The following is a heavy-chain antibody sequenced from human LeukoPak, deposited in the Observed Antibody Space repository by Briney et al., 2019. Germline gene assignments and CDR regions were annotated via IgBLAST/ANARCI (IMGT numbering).Heavy chain of an antibody. J-gene: IGHJ4*02. CDR2: ISSGSSYI. Sequence: GGSLRLSCAASGFIFSTYSMNWVRQAPGKGLGWVSSISSGSSYIYYADSVKGRFTISRDNAKNSLYLKMNSLRAEDTAVYYCVRDRYCGSSSCYHGDFDYWGQGTLVTVSS. D-gene: IGHD2-2*01. V-gene: IGHV3-21*01. CDR3: VRDRYCGSSSCYHGDFDY. CDR1: GFIFSTYS.